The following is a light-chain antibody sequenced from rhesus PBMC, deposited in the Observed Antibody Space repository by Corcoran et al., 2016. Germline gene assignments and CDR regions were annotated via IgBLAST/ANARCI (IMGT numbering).Light chain of an antibody. J-gene: IGKJ1*01. CDR1: QGISNW. CDR2: RAS. V-gene: IGKV1-69*01. CDR3: QQRDNSPWT. Sequence: DIQMTQSPSSLSASVGDRVTITCRASQGISNWLAWYQQKPGKAPKLLIYRASNLETGVPSRFSGSGSGTDFTLTISSLQPEDIATYYCQQRDNSPWTFGQGTKVEIK.